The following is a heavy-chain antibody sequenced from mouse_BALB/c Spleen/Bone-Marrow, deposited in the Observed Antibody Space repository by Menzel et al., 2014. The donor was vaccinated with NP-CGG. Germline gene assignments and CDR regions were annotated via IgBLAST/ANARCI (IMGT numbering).Heavy chain of an antibody. J-gene: IGHJ2*01. CDR2: FNPNNGGT. V-gene: IGHV1-22*01. Sequence: VQLQQPGPELVKPGSSVKMSCKTSGYSFTDYTIHWVKQSHGKSLEWIGDFNPNNGGTDYNQKFQDKATLTVDKSSRTAFMESRSLTFEDSAVYYCARARWYDYWGQGTTLTVSS. CDR3: ARARWYDY. D-gene: IGHD1-1*02. CDR1: GYSFTDYT.